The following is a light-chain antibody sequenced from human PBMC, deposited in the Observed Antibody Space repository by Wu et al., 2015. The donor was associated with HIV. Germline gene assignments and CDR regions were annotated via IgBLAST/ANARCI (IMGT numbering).Light chain of an antibody. V-gene: IGKV3-20*01. J-gene: IGKJ2*01. CDR1: QSVSSSY. CDR3: QQYGSSPYT. Sequence: EIVLTQSPGTLSLSPGERATFSCRASQSVSSSYVAWYQQKPGQAPRFFIYGASSRAXGIPDRFRGSGSGTDFTLTISRLEPEDSAVYYCQQYGSSPYTFGQGTKLEIK. CDR2: GAS.